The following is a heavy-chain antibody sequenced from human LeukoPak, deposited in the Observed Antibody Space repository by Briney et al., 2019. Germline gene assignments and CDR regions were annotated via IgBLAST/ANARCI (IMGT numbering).Heavy chain of an antibody. Sequence: GGSLRLSCAASGFTFSRYSINWVRHAPGEGPEWVSYISSDSIIYYADAVRGRFTISRDNAKNSLYLQMDSLRAEDTAVYYCARDRVIGGWTDAFDIWGQGTMDTVSS. J-gene: IGHJ3*02. CDR2: ISSDSII. D-gene: IGHD6-19*01. V-gene: IGHV3-48*01. CDR1: GFTFSRYS. CDR3: ARDRVIGGWTDAFDI.